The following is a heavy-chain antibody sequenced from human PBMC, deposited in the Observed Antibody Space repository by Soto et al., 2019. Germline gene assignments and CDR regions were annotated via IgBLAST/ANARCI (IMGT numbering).Heavy chain of an antibody. Sequence: PSQTLSLPYTVSGGSISSGGNYWSWIRQHPRKGLEWLGYIYYSGSTYYNPSLKSRVTISVDTSKNQFSLKLSSVTAANTAVYDCARYPTVRGVIRYGMGVWGQ. D-gene: IGHD3-10*01. J-gene: IGHJ6*01. V-gene: IGHV4-31*03. CDR2: IYYSGST. CDR1: GGSISSGGNY. CDR3: ARYPTVRGVIRYGMGV.